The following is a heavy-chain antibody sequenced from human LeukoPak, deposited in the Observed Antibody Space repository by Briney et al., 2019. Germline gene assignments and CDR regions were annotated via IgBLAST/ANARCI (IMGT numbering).Heavy chain of an antibody. CDR3: AKSPEVVTALFDY. Sequence: PGGSLRLSCAASGFTFNNYAMSWVRQTPGKGLEWVSVISGSGGSTYYADSVKGRFTISRDNSKNTLYLQMNSLRAEDTAVYYCAKSPEVVTALFDYWGQGTLVTVSS. CDR2: ISGSGGST. D-gene: IGHD2-21*02. J-gene: IGHJ4*02. V-gene: IGHV3-23*01. CDR1: GFTFNNYA.